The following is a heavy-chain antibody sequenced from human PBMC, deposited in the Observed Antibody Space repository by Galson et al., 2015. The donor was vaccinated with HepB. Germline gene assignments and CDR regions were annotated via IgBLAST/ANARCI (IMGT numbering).Heavy chain of an antibody. CDR2: INPNSGGT. D-gene: IGHD4-17*01. CDR1: GYTFTGYY. Sequence: SVKVSCKASGYTFTGYYMHWVRQAPGQGLEWMGWINPNSGGTNYAQEFQGRVTMTRDTSISTAYMELSRLRSDDTAVYYCARDPREYGDYLGLVSWGQGTLVTVSS. V-gene: IGHV1-2*02. J-gene: IGHJ4*02. CDR3: ARDPREYGDYLGLVS.